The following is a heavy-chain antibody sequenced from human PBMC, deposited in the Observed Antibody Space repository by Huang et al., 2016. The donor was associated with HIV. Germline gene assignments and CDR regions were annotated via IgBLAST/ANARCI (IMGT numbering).Heavy chain of an antibody. D-gene: IGHD6-13*01. V-gene: IGHV7-4-1*02. Sequence: QVQLVQSGSELKKPGASVKVSCKASGYTFTSYALNWVRKAPGQGVEWRGWINPNTGNPTDAQGFTGRFVFSLDTSGSTAYLQISSLKAEDTAVYYCARGLYSSSWAPFDYWGQGTLVTVSS. CDR3: ARGLYSSSWAPFDY. CDR1: GYTFTSYA. J-gene: IGHJ4*02. CDR2: INPNTGNP.